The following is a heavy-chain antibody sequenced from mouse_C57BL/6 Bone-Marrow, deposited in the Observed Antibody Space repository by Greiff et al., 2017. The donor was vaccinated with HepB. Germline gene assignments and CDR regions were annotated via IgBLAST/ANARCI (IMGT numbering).Heavy chain of an antibody. CDR2: FHPYNDDT. Sequence: QVHVKQSGAELVKPGASVKMSCKASGYTFTTYPIEWMKQNHGKSLEWIGNFHPYNDDTKYNEKFKGKATLTVEKSSSTVYLELSRLTSDDSAVYYCARANSNYGWFAYWGQGTLVTVSA. D-gene: IGHD2-5*01. CDR3: ARANSNYGWFAY. CDR1: GYTFTTYP. J-gene: IGHJ3*01. V-gene: IGHV1-47*01.